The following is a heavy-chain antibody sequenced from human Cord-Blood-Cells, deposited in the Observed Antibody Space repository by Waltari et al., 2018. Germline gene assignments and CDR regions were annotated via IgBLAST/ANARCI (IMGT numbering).Heavy chain of an antibody. D-gene: IGHD6-6*01. CDR2: IKQDGSEK. J-gene: IGHJ4*02. CDR3: ARGKALEYSSSDY. CDR1: GFTFSSYW. Sequence: EVQLVESGGGLVKPGGSLRLSCAASGFTFSSYWMSWVRQAPGKGLEWVANIKQDGSEKYYVDSVKGRFTISRDNAKNSLYLQMNSLRAEDTAVYYCARGKALEYSSSDYWGQGTLVTVSS. V-gene: IGHV3-7*01.